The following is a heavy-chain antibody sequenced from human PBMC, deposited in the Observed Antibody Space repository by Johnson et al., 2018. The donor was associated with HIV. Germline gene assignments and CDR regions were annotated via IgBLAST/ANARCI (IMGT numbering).Heavy chain of an antibody. V-gene: IGHV3-30*03. D-gene: IGHD5-18*01. Sequence: QVQLVESGGGVVRPGGSLRLSCAASGFTFDDYGMSWVRQAPGKGLEWVAVISYDGSNKYYPDSVKGRFTISRDNFKNTLYLQMDSLRAEDTAVYFCASLRNWAMFRAFDIWGQGTMVTVSS. CDR2: ISYDGSNK. CDR1: GFTFDDYG. J-gene: IGHJ3*02. CDR3: ASLRNWAMFRAFDI.